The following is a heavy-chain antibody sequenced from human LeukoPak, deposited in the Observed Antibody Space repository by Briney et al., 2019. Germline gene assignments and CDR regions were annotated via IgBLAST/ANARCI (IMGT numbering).Heavy chain of an antibody. CDR2: IHPNDAST. CDR3: ARHNNWGFDY. V-gene: IGHV5-51*01. CDR1: GYSFASYW. J-gene: IGHJ4*02. Sequence: GESLKISCKASGYSFASYWIGWVRQMSGKGLEWMAIIHPNDASTIYSPSFQGQVTISADKSISTAYLQWSTLKASDTAIYYCARHNNWGFDYWDRGTLLTVSS. D-gene: IGHD7-27*01.